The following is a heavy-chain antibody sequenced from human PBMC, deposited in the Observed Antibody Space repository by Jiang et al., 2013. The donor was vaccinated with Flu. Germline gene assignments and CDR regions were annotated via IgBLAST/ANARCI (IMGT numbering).Heavy chain of an antibody. CDR3: ARDYGDYGVADY. V-gene: IGHV1-18*01. D-gene: IGHD4-17*01. Sequence: SGAEVKKPGASVKVSCKASGYTFTSYGIIWVRQAPGRGLEWMGWISAYSGDTNYAQKLQGRVTMTTDTSTRTAYMELRSLRSDDTAVYYCARDYGDYGVADYWGQGTLVTVSS. CDR2: ISAYSGDT. J-gene: IGHJ4*02. CDR1: GYTFTSYG.